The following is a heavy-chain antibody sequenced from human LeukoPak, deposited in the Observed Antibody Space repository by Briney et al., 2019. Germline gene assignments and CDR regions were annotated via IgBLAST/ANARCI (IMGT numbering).Heavy chain of an antibody. V-gene: IGHV4-34*01. CDR2: VNHSGTT. CDR3: ARRASVAATLDY. J-gene: IGHJ4*02. CDR1: GESFSGHY. D-gene: IGHD2-15*01. Sequence: SETLSLTCAVYGESFSGHYWSWLRQPPGKGLEWIGEVNHSGTTNYNPSLKSRVTISVDTSKNQFSLKLRSVTAADTAVYYCARRASVAATLDYWGQGILVTVSS.